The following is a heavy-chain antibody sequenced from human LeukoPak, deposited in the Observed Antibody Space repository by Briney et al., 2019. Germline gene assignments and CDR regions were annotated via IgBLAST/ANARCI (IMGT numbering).Heavy chain of an antibody. D-gene: IGHD2-8*02. Sequence: GGSLRLSCAASGFTFSTYCMHWVRQAPGKGLVWVSRMNTDGSRTDYADSVRGRFTISRDNAWNTLYLQMNSLGVEDTAVYFCASDFTGRDDYWGQGTLVTVSS. CDR3: ASDFTGRDDY. CDR1: GFTFSTYC. V-gene: IGHV3-74*01. J-gene: IGHJ4*02. CDR2: MNTDGSRT.